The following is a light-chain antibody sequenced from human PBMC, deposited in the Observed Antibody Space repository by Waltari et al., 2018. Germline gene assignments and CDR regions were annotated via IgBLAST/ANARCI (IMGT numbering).Light chain of an antibody. Sequence: QTVVTQEPPFSVSPGGTVTLTCGLSSGSVSTSNYPSWYQQTPGQPPRTLIYNTNTCSSGVPDRFSGSFLGNKAALAITGAQADDESDYYCVLYMGSGIWMFGGGTKLTVL. V-gene: IGLV8-61*01. CDR2: NTN. J-gene: IGLJ3*02. CDR3: VLYMGSGIWM. CDR1: SGSVSTSNY.